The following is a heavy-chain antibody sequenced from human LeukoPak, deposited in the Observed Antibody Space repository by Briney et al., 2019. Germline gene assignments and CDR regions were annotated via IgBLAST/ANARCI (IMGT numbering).Heavy chain of an antibody. Sequence: GGSLRLSCAASGFTFSSHAMSWVRQAPGKGLEWVSAITGSGSTSDTHYADSVKGRFTISRDTSRNTLFLQMNSLRAEDTAVYYCAIPTHYGSGSSNDYWGQGTLVTVSS. J-gene: IGHJ4*02. D-gene: IGHD3-10*01. V-gene: IGHV3-23*01. CDR2: ITGSGSTSDT. CDR1: GFTFSSHA. CDR3: AIPTHYGSGSSNDY.